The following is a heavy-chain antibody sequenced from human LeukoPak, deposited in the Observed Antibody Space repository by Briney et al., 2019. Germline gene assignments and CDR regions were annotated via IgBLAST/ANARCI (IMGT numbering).Heavy chain of an antibody. D-gene: IGHD5-18*01. CDR2: IYYSGST. V-gene: IGHV4-39*02. J-gene: IGHJ4*02. Sequence: PSETLSLTCTVSGGSISSSSYYWGWIRQPPGKGLEWIGSIYYSGSTYYNPSLKSRVTISVDTSKNQFSLKLSSVTAADTAVYYCARDRHTRGYSYGYSMTPFDYWGQGTLVTVSS. CDR3: ARDRHTRGYSYGYSMTPFDY. CDR1: GGSISSSSYY.